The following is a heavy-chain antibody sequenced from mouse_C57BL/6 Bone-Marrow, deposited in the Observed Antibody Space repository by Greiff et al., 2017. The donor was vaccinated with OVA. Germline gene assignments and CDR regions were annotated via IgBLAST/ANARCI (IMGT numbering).Heavy chain of an antibody. CDR3: ARSGITTVEGDFAMDY. V-gene: IGHV1-55*01. D-gene: IGHD1-1*01. Sequence: QVQLKQPGAELVKPGASVKMSCKASGYTFTSYWITWVKQRPGQGLEWIGDIYPGSGRTNYNEKFKSKAPLTVDTSSSTAYMQLSSLTSEDSAVYYCARSGITTVEGDFAMDYWGQGTSVTVSS. J-gene: IGHJ4*01. CDR1: GYTFTSYW. CDR2: IYPGSGRT.